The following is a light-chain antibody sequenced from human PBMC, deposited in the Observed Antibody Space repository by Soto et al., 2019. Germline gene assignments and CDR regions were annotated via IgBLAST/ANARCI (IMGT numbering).Light chain of an antibody. J-gene: IGKJ1*01. CDR1: QSINW. V-gene: IGKV1-5*03. CDR2: EAS. Sequence: DIQLAQSPSTLSASVGDRITITCRATQSINWLAWYQQKPGKAPKLLIFEASRLESGVPSRFSGSGSGTEFTLPIRSLQPDDFGTYYCQHYDTYSPMWTFGQGTKV. CDR3: QHYDTYSPMWT.